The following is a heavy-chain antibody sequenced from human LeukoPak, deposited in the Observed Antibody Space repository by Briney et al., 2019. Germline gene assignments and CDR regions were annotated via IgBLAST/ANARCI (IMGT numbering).Heavy chain of an antibody. CDR3: ARPPPTSSGWYFDY. Sequence: GRSLRLSCAASGFTFSGYAMHWVRPAPGKGLEWVAVISYDGSNKYYADSVKGRFTISRDNSKNTLYLQMNSLRAEDTAVYYCARPPPTSSGWYFDYWGQATLVTVSS. V-gene: IGHV3-30*04. CDR2: ISYDGSNK. J-gene: IGHJ4*02. CDR1: GFTFSGYA. D-gene: IGHD6-19*01.